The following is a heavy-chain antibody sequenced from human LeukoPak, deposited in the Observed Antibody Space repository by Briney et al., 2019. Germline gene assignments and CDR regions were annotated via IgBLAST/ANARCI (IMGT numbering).Heavy chain of an antibody. D-gene: IGHD1-7*01. J-gene: IGHJ5*02. V-gene: IGHV4-39*01. CDR3: ITGTGWFDP. CDR1: GSSISSSSYY. CDR2: IYYSGST. Sequence: SETLSLTCTVSGSSISSSSYYWGWIRQPPGKGLEWIGSIYYSGSTYYNPSLKSRVTISVDTSKNQFSLKLSSVTAADTAVYYCITGTGWFDPWGQGTLVTVSS.